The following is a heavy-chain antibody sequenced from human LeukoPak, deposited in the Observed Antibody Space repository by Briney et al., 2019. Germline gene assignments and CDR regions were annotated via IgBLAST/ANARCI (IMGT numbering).Heavy chain of an antibody. V-gene: IGHV1-18*04. Sequence: ASVKVSCKASGYTFTSYYMHWVRQAPGQGLEWMGWISAYNGNTNYAQKLQGRVTMTTDTSTSTAYMELRSLRSDDTAVYYCARDRSRGSYGSGSYFCYWGQGTLVTVSS. J-gene: IGHJ4*02. CDR3: ARDRSRGSYGSGSYFCY. CDR2: ISAYNGNT. CDR1: GYTFTSYY. D-gene: IGHD3-10*01.